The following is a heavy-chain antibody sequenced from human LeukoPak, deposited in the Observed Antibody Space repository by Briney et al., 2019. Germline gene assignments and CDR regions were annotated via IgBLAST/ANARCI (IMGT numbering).Heavy chain of an antibody. Sequence: SETLSLTCTVSGDSISTYYWTWIRQPPGKGLEWIGYIYYSGSTNYNPSLKGRVTISVDTSKNQFSLKMSSVTAADTAVYYCAREGGDFWSGYYFDYWGQGTLVTVSS. J-gene: IGHJ4*02. V-gene: IGHV4-59*01. CDR3: AREGGDFWSGYYFDY. D-gene: IGHD3-3*01. CDR1: GDSISTYY. CDR2: IYYSGST.